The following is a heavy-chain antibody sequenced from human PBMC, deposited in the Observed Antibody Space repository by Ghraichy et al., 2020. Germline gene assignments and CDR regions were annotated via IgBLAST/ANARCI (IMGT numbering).Heavy chain of an antibody. J-gene: IGHJ4*02. D-gene: IGHD6-19*01. V-gene: IGHV3-30*02. CDR2: ILNDGNNK. CDR1: GFTFSSSS. Sequence: GGSLRLSCVASGFTFSSSSMHWVRQAPGKGLEWVAFILNDGNNKYYADSVKGRFTISRDNSKKILYLQMNNLTHEDTAVYHCVKKLSQGGWFEFDFWGQGNLVTGSP. CDR3: VKKLSQGGWFEFDF.